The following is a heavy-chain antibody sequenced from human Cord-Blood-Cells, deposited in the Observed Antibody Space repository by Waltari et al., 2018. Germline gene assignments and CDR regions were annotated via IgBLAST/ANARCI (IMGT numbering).Heavy chain of an antibody. CDR3: ARVGCSSTSCYYYYYMDV. CDR2: IYTSGSN. Sequence: QVQLQESGPGLVQPSETLSLTCTVPGGSISSYYRSWIRPLAGKGLEWIGRIYTSGSNNYNPSLKSRVTMSVDTSKNQFSLKLSSVTAADTAVYYCARVGCSSTSCYYYYYMDVWGKGTTVTVSS. CDR1: GGSISSYY. V-gene: IGHV4-4*07. D-gene: IGHD2-2*01. J-gene: IGHJ6*03.